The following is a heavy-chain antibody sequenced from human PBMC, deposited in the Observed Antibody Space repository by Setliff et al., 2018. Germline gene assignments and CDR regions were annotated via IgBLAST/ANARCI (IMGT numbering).Heavy chain of an antibody. D-gene: IGHD3-3*01. CDR1: DDSISSRHYY. Sequence: SETLSLTCTVSDDSISSRHYYWSWIRQPAGKGLEWLGQIYTSWSTNYNPSLKGRATLSIDASKKQFSLKLTTVSAADTAVYYCARMSGFLYMDVWGKGTTVTVSS. CDR3: ARMSGFLYMDV. CDR2: IYTSWST. V-gene: IGHV4-61*09. J-gene: IGHJ6*03.